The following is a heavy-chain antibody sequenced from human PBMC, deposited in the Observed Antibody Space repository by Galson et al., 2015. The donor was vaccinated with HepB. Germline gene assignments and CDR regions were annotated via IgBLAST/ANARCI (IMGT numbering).Heavy chain of an antibody. V-gene: IGHV3-13*01. Sequence: SLRLSCAASGFIFSTYDMHWVRQATGEGLEWVSGIGITGDTYYPDSVKGRFTISRENAKNSLYLQMKSLRAGDTAVYYCARQSARLWFGEPRYFDLWGRGTLVTVSS. D-gene: IGHD3-10*01. CDR2: IGITGDT. CDR1: GFIFSTYD. J-gene: IGHJ2*01. CDR3: ARQSARLWFGEPRYFDL.